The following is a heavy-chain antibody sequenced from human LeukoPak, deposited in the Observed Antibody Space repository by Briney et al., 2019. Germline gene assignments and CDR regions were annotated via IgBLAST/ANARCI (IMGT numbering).Heavy chain of an antibody. CDR3: ARAAAAAGSWDY. J-gene: IGHJ4*02. CDR2: ISSGSSYI. Sequence: GGSLRLSCAASGFTFSSYSMNWVRQAPGKGLEWVSSISSGSSYIYYADSVKGRFTISRDNAKNSLYLQMNSLRAEDTAVYYCARAAAAAGSWDYWGQGTLVTVSS. CDR1: GFTFSSYS. V-gene: IGHV3-21*01. D-gene: IGHD6-13*01.